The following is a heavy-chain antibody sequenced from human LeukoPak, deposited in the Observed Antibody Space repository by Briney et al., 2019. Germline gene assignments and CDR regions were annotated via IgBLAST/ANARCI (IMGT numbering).Heavy chain of an antibody. CDR1: GFTFSSYG. Sequence: GGSLRLSCAASGFTFSSYGMHWVRQAPGKGLEWVAVIWYDGSNKYYADSVKGRFTISRDNSKNTLYLQMNSLRAEDTAVYYCARDSYYYDSSGYQFDYWGQGTLVTVSS. D-gene: IGHD3-22*01. J-gene: IGHJ4*02. V-gene: IGHV3-30*19. CDR3: ARDSYYYDSSGYQFDY. CDR2: IWYDGSNK.